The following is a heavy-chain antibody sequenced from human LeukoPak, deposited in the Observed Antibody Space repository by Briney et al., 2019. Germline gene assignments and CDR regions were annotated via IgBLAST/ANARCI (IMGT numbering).Heavy chain of an antibody. J-gene: IGHJ3*02. Sequence: GGSLRLSCAASGFTFSIYWMHWVRQAPGKGLVWVSRINSDGSSTSYADSVKGRFTISRDNAKNTLYLQMNNLRAEDTAVYYCSSGNSHAFDIRGQGTMVTVSS. CDR2: INSDGSST. CDR3: SSGNSHAFDI. CDR1: GFTFSIYW. V-gene: IGHV3-74*01. D-gene: IGHD4-23*01.